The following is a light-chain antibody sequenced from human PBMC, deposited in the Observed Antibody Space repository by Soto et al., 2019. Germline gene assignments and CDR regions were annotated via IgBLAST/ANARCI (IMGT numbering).Light chain of an antibody. Sequence: QSVLTQPPSVSGAPGQRVTISCTGSSSNIGAGYDVHWYQHLPGTAPKLLIYANTNRPSGVPDRFSGSRSGTSASLAITGLQAEDEADYYCQAYDSSLSAVVFGGGTQLTVL. CDR2: ANT. J-gene: IGLJ7*01. CDR1: SSNIGAGYD. CDR3: QAYDSSLSAVV. V-gene: IGLV1-40*01.